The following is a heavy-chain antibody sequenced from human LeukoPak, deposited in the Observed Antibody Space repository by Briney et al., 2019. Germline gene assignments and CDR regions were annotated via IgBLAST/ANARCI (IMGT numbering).Heavy chain of an antibody. CDR2: IGGSGGSA. J-gene: IGHJ4*02. D-gene: IGHD2-2*01. Sequence: GGSLRLSCAASGFTFSNYAMSWVRQAPGKGLEWVSGIGGSGGSAYYVDSGKGRFTTSRDTSKNTLYLQMNSLRAEDTAVYYCAKDGDLEDIIVVPTAYPFDYWGQGTLVTVSS. CDR1: GFTFSNYA. CDR3: AKDGDLEDIIVVPTAYPFDY. V-gene: IGHV3-23*01.